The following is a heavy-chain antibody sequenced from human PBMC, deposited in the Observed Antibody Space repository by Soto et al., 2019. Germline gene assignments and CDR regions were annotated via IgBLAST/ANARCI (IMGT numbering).Heavy chain of an antibody. D-gene: IGHD6-13*01. CDR3: ARDKVSSSWSSRPSGMDV. Sequence: EVQLVESGGGLVKPGGSLRLSCAASGFTFSSYSMNWVRQAPGKGLEWVSSISSSSSYIYYADSVKGRFTISRDNAKNALYLQMNSLRAEDTAVYYCARDKVSSSWSSRPSGMDVWGQGTTVTVSS. CDR1: GFTFSSYS. V-gene: IGHV3-21*01. CDR2: ISSSSSYI. J-gene: IGHJ6*02.